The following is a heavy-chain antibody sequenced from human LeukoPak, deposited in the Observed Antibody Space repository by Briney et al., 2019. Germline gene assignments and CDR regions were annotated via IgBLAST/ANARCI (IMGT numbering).Heavy chain of an antibody. D-gene: IGHD2-15*01. CDR3: ARDGYCSGGSCHDYYMDV. Sequence: GGSLRLSCAASGFTFSSYAMHWVRQAPGKGLEWVAVISYDGSNKYYADSVKGRFTISRDNSKNTLYLQMNSLRAEDTAVYYCARDGYCSGGSCHDYYMDVWGKGTTVTVSS. J-gene: IGHJ6*03. CDR1: GFTFSSYA. V-gene: IGHV3-30*04. CDR2: ISYDGSNK.